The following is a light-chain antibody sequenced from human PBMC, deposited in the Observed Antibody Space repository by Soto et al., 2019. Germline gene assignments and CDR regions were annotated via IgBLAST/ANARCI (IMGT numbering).Light chain of an antibody. CDR2: AAS. CDR1: QSISSY. CDR3: QQSYSTPRT. V-gene: IGKV1-39*01. Sequence: DIQMTQSPSSLSASVGDRVTITCRASQSISSYLNWYQQKPGKAPKLLIYAASSSQSGVPSRFSGSGSGTDFTLTISSLQPEDFATYYCQQSYSTPRTVGQGTKVDIK. J-gene: IGKJ1*01.